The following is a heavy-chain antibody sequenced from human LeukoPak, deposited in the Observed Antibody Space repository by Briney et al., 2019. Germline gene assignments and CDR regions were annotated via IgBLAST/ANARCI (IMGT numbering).Heavy chain of an antibody. CDR1: GGTFSSYA. Sequence: GASVKVSCKASGGTFSSYAMNWVRQAPGQGLEWVGWINTNTGNPTYAQGFTGRFVFSLDTSVSTAYLQISSLKAEDTAVYYCARAEVGATFWFDPWGQGTLVTVSS. D-gene: IGHD1-26*01. V-gene: IGHV7-4-1*02. CDR2: INTNTGNP. J-gene: IGHJ5*02. CDR3: ARAEVGATFWFDP.